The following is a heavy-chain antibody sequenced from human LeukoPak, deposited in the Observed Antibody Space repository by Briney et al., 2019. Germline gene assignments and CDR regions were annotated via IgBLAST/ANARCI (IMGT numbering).Heavy chain of an antibody. CDR3: AKDSDGLLWFGP. Sequence: PGGSLRLSCAASGFTFSSYAMSWVRQAPGKGLEWVSTISNSDGSTYYADSVKGRFTISRDNSKNTLYLQMNSLRAEDTAVYYCAKDSDGLLWFGPWGQGTLVTVSS. J-gene: IGHJ5*02. V-gene: IGHV3-23*01. D-gene: IGHD3-10*01. CDR1: GFTFSSYA. CDR2: ISNSDGST.